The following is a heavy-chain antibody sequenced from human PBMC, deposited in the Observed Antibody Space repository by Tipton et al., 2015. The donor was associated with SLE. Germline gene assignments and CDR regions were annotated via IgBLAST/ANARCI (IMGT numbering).Heavy chain of an antibody. CDR2: INHSGST. D-gene: IGHD4-11*01. CDR3: ARSTAGLHDY. CDR1: GGSFSGYY. J-gene: IGHJ4*02. Sequence: TLSLTCAVYGGSFSGYYWSWIRQPPGKGLEWIGEINHSGSTNYNPSLKSRVTISVDTSRNQFSLQLDSVTPEDTAMYYCARSTAGLHDYWGQGTLVTVSS. V-gene: IGHV4-34*01.